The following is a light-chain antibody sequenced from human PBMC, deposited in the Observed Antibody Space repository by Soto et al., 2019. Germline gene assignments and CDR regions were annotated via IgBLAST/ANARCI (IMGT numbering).Light chain of an antibody. CDR3: QQYSRLWS. Sequence: IQLTQSPSSLSASVGYRVTITCRASESISTWLAWYQQKPGKAPKLLIYGASSLESGVPPRFSGDGSETDFTLTISSLQRDDFGTYYCQQYSRLWSFGQGTKVDI. CDR2: GAS. J-gene: IGKJ1*01. CDR1: ESISTW. V-gene: IGKV1-5*03.